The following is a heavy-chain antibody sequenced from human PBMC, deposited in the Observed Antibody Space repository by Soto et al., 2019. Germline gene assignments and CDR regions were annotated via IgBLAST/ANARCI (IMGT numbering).Heavy chain of an antibody. D-gene: IGHD2-15*01. CDR2: ISSSSSTI. V-gene: IGHV3-48*01. CDR1: GFTFSSYS. Sequence: GGSLRLSCASSGFTFSSYSMNWVRQAPGKGLEWVSYISSSSSTIYYADSVKGRFTISRDNAKNSLYLQMNSLRAEDTAVYYCASGYCSGGSCYSAHIDYWGQGT. CDR3: ASGYCSGGSCYSAHIDY. J-gene: IGHJ4*02.